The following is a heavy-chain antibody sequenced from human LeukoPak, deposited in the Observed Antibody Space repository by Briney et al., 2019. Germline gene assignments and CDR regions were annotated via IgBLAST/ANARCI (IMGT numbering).Heavy chain of an antibody. Sequence: SETLSLTCTVSGASINSYYWSCIRQPPGKGLEWIGEINHSGSTNYNPSLKSRVTISVDTSKNQFSLKLSSVTAADTAVYYCASPSPGAVTDAFDIWGQGTMVTVSS. CDR1: GASINSYY. J-gene: IGHJ3*02. CDR3: ASPSPGAVTDAFDI. D-gene: IGHD4-17*01. CDR2: INHSGST. V-gene: IGHV4-34*01.